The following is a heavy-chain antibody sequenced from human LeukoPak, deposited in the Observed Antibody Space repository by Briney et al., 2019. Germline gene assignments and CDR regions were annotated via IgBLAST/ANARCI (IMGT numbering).Heavy chain of an antibody. CDR2: INPNSGGT. D-gene: IGHD6-13*01. J-gene: IGHJ4*02. CDR1: GYTFTDHY. CDR3: ARAHSSLRLYHFDF. Sequence: ASVKVSCKASGYTFTDHYIHWVRQAPGPGLEGVGWINPNSGGTNYAQKFEGRITMTRDTSINTGYMEMSRLTSDDTAVYYCARAHSSLRLYHFDFWGQGTLVTVSS. V-gene: IGHV1-2*02.